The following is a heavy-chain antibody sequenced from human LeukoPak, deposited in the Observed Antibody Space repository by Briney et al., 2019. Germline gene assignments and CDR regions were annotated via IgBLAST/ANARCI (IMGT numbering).Heavy chain of an antibody. J-gene: IGHJ4*02. CDR3: ARGPLSYTSEWPWNFDY. Sequence: PGGSLTLSCAASGFTFNSYPMHWVRQAPGKGLEFLSAISSDGGTTYYPDSVKGRFTISRDNSKNTVYLQMGSLRTEDMAVYYCARGPLSYTSEWPWNFDYWGQGTLVTVSS. V-gene: IGHV3-64*02. CDR2: ISSDGGTT. D-gene: IGHD6-25*01. CDR1: GFTFNSYP.